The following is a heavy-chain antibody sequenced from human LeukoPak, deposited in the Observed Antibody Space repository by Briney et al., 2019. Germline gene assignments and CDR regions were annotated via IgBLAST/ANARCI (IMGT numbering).Heavy chain of an antibody. J-gene: IGHJ4*02. CDR1: DGSISSSTYY. V-gene: IGHV4-39*01. D-gene: IGHD1-26*01. CDR3: ARHIVGATMRIDY. Sequence: SETLSLTCTVSDGSISSSTYYWGWLRQPPGKGLEWIGSIYYSGSTYYNPSLKSRVTMSVDTSKSQFSLKLSSVTAADTAVYYCARHIVGATMRIDYWGQGTLVTVSS. CDR2: IYYSGST.